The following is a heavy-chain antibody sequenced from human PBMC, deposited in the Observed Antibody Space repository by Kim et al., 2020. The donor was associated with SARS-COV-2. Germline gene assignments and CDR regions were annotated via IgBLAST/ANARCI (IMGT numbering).Heavy chain of an antibody. CDR2: IWYDGNNK. V-gene: IGHV3-33*06. CDR3: AKDTVGATTDRLDY. J-gene: IGHJ4*02. CDR1: GFTFSSYG. D-gene: IGHD1-26*01. Sequence: GGSLRLSCAASGFTFSSYGMHWVRQAPGKGLEWVALIWYDGNNKYYADSVKGRFTISRDNSKNTLYLQMNSLRAEDTAVYYCAKDTVGATTDRLDYWGQGTLVTVSS.